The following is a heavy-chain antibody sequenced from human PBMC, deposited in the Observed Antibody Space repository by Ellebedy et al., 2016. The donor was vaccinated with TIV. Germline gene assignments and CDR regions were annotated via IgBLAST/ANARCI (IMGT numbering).Heavy chain of an antibody. Sequence: GESLKISXAASGFTFSSYGMHWVRQAPGKGLEWVAVISYDGSNKYYADSVKGRFTISRDNSKNTLYLQMNSLRAEDTAVYYCAKDWDSLDYWGQGTLVTVSS. V-gene: IGHV3-30*18. J-gene: IGHJ4*02. CDR2: ISYDGSNK. CDR1: GFTFSSYG. CDR3: AKDWDSLDY. D-gene: IGHD1-26*01.